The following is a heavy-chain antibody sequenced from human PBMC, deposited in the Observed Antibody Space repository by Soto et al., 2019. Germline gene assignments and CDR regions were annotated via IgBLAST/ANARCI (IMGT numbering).Heavy chain of an antibody. D-gene: IGHD3-10*01. CDR3: ARSSYYDGSGSYYNSNYFDY. J-gene: IGHJ4*02. V-gene: IGHV1-18*01. CDR2: ISAYNGNT. Sequence: QVPLVQSGAEVKKPGASVKVSCKASGYTFTSYGISWVRQAPGQGLEWMGWISAYNGNTNYAQKLQGRVTMTTDTSTSTAYMELRSQRSDDTAVYYCARSSYYDGSGSYYNSNYFDYWGQGTLVTVSS. CDR1: GYTFTSYG.